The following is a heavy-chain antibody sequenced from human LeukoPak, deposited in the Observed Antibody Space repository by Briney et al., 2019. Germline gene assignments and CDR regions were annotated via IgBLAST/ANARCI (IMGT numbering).Heavy chain of an antibody. Sequence: SETLSLTCTVSGGSISNYYWSWIRQPAGKGLEWIGRIYTSGSTNYNPSLKSRVTMSVDTSKNQFSLKLSSVTAADTAVYYCAREIGYCSGGSCYSRQDYYYYYMDVWGKGTTVTISS. D-gene: IGHD2-15*01. J-gene: IGHJ6*03. V-gene: IGHV4-4*07. CDR3: AREIGYCSGGSCYSRQDYYYYYMDV. CDR1: GGSISNYY. CDR2: IYTSGST.